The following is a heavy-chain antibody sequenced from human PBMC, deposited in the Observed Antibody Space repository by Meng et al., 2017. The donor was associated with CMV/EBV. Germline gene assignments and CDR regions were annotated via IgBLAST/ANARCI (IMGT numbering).Heavy chain of an antibody. CDR3: AKVAYGGNSPHEDFDY. CDR1: RFTFSSYA. Sequence: GGSLRLSCAASRFTFSSYAMHWVRQAPGKGLEWVAVISYDGSNKYYADSVKGRFTISRDNSKNTLYLQMNSLRAEDTAVYYCAKVAYGGNSPHEDFDYWGQGTLVTVSS. D-gene: IGHD4-23*01. CDR2: ISYDGSNK. J-gene: IGHJ4*02. V-gene: IGHV3-30-3*01.